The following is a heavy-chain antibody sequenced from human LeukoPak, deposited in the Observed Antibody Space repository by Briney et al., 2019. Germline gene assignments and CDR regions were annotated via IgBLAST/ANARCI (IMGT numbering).Heavy chain of an antibody. V-gene: IGHV4-38-2*02. CDR2: IYHSGST. D-gene: IGHD4-11*01. J-gene: IGHJ4*02. Sequence: SETLSLTCTVSGYSISSGYYWGWIRQPPGKGLEWIGSIYHSGSTYYNPSLKSRVTISVDTSKNQFSLKLSSVTAADTAVYYCARDSYCNYAPDYWGQGTLVTVSS. CDR1: GYSISSGYY. CDR3: ARDSYCNYAPDY.